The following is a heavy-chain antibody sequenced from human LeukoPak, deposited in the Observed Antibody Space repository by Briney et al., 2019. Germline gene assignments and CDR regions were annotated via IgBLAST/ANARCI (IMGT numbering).Heavy chain of an antibody. V-gene: IGHV3-30*18. J-gene: IGHJ4*02. CDR3: AKNGLRDYGDYVYFDY. CDR2: ISYDGSNK. D-gene: IGHD4-17*01. CDR1: GFTFSSYG. Sequence: GGSLRLSCAASGFTFSSYGMHWVRQAPGKGLEWVAVISYDGSNKYYADSVKGRFTISRDNSKNTLYLQINSLRAEDTAVYYCAKNGLRDYGDYVYFDYWGQGTLVTVSS.